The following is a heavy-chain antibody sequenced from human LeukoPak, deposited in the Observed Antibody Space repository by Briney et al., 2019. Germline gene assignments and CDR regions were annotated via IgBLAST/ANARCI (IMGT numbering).Heavy chain of an antibody. J-gene: IGHJ5*02. Sequence: GGSLRLSCAASGFTLSDYHMNWVREAPGKGLEGRSSITTISHYIYYAGAVRGRFTISRDNAKNSLYLQMNSLRGEDTAVYYCARSGGPGTYHQLRYNWFDPWGQGTLVTVSS. D-gene: IGHD3-10*01. CDR3: ARSGGPGTYHQLRYNWFDP. CDR1: GFTLSDYH. CDR2: ITTISHYI. V-gene: IGHV3-21*01.